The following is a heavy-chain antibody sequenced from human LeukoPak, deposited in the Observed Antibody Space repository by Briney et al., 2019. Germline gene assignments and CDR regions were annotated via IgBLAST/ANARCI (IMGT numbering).Heavy chain of an antibody. CDR1: GGSISSYY. CDR2: IYTSGST. V-gene: IGHV4-4*07. D-gene: IGHD3-10*01. Sequence: PSETLSLTCTVSGGSISSYYWSWIRQPAGKGLEWIGRIYTSGSTNYNPSLKSRVTMSVDTSKNQFSLKLSSVTAADTAVYYCARDLKVVRGGYYYYMDVWGKGTTVTIS. CDR3: ARDLKVVRGGYYYYMDV. J-gene: IGHJ6*03.